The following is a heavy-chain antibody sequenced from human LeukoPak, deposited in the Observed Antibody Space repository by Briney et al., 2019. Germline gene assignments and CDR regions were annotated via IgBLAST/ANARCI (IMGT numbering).Heavy chain of an antibody. Sequence: TSETLSLTCTVSGGSISSGGYYWSWIRQPPGKGLEWIGYIYHSGSTYYNPSLKSRVTISVDRSKNQFSLKLSSVTAADTAVYYCARSAEGAAIDYWGQGTLVTVSS. D-gene: IGHD3-16*01. CDR1: GGSISSGGYY. CDR3: ARSAEGAAIDY. CDR2: IYHSGST. J-gene: IGHJ4*02. V-gene: IGHV4-30-2*01.